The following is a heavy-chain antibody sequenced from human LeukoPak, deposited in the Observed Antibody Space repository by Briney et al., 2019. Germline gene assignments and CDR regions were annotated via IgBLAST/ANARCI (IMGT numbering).Heavy chain of an antibody. Sequence: PSETLSLTCTVSGGSLSSYYWSWIRQPPGKGLEWIGYIYYSGSINYNPSLMSRVTISVEPSKNQFSLKLNSITAAATALFCCTGYRSGSYDSLFDYWRQRTLDTVSS. V-gene: IGHV4-59*01. D-gene: IGHD1-26*01. CDR2: IYYSGSI. CDR3: TGYRSGSYDSLFDY. J-gene: IGHJ4*02. CDR1: GGSLSSYY.